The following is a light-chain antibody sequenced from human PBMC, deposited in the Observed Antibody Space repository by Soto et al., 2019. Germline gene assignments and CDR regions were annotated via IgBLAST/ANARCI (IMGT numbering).Light chain of an antibody. V-gene: IGLV2-8*01. CDR1: SSDVGGYDS. Sequence: ALPQPPSASGSPGQSVTISCTGTSSDVGGYDSVSWYQQHPGRAPKLIIYEVTKRPSGVPDRFSGSKSGNTASLTVSGLQAEDEADYYCSSHAGIINVVFGGGTKLTVL. CDR2: EVT. CDR3: SSHAGIINVV. J-gene: IGLJ3*02.